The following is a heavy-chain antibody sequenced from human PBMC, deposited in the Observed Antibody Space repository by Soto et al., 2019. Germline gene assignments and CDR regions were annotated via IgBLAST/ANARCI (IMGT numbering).Heavy chain of an antibody. Sequence: SETLSLTCTVSGGSISSYYWSWIRQPPGKGLEWIGYIYYSGSTNYNPSLKSRVTISVDTSKNQFSLKLSSVTAADTAVYYCARASPGVTTFWFDPWGQGTLVTVS. V-gene: IGHV4-59*08. CDR1: GGSISSYY. D-gene: IGHD4-17*01. J-gene: IGHJ5*02. CDR2: IYYSGST. CDR3: ARASPGVTTFWFDP.